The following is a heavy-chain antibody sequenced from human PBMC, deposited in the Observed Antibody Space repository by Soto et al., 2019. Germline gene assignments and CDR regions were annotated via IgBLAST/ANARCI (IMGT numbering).Heavy chain of an antibody. CDR2: ISGSGEST. CDR3: AKAITNRLRIVDY. CDR1: GLTFNNYA. D-gene: IGHD4-17*01. V-gene: IGHV3-23*01. Sequence: LRLSCAASGLTFNNYAMTWVRQVPGKGLEWVSTISGSGESTYYADSVKGRFSISRDNSRNMLYLQMNSLRGDDTAVYYCAKAITNRLRIVDYWGQGTLVTVSS. J-gene: IGHJ4*02.